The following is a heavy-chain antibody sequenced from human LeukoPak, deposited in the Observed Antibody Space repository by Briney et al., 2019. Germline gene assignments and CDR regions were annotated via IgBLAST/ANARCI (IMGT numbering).Heavy chain of an antibody. CDR3: ARGRDLPDWYFDL. Sequence: SETLSLTCAVYGGSFSGYYWSWIRQPPGKGLEWIGEVHHTGATNYSPSLKRRVTISGDASKNQFSLKLNSVTAADTAVYYCARGRDLPDWYFDLWGRGTLVTVSS. J-gene: IGHJ2*01. CDR1: GGSFSGYY. V-gene: IGHV4-34*01. CDR2: VHHTGAT.